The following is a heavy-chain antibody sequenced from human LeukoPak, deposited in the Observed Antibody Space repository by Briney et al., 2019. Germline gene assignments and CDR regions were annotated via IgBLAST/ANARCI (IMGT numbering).Heavy chain of an antibody. D-gene: IGHD3-10*01. V-gene: IGHV6-1*01. CDR3: ARAPHGARFDY. Sequence: SQTLSLTCAISGDSVSSNSAAWNWIRQSXXXXLEWLGRTYYRSKWYNDYAVSVKSRITINPDTSKNQFSLQLNSVTPEDTAVYYCARAPHGARFDYWGQGTLVTVSS. J-gene: IGHJ4*02. CDR1: GDSVSSNSAA. CDR2: TYYRSKWYN.